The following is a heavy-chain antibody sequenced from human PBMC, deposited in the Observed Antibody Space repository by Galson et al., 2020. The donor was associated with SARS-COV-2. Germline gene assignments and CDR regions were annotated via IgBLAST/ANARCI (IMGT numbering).Heavy chain of an antibody. D-gene: IGHD6-19*01. CDR1: GFTVSSNY. CDR3: ATSYSSGWLDPDY. Sequence: TGGSLRLSCAASGFTVSSNYMSWVRQAPGKGLEWVSVIYSGGSTYYADSVKGRFTISRDNSKNTLYLQMNSLRAEDTAVYYCATSYSSGWLDPDYWGQGTLGTVSS. J-gene: IGHJ4*02. V-gene: IGHV3-66*01. CDR2: IYSGGST.